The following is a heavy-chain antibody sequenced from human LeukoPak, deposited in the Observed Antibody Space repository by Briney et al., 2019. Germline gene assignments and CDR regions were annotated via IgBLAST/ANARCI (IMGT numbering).Heavy chain of an antibody. V-gene: IGHV4-59*11. Sequence: SETLSLTCTVSAGSITGHYWTWIRQPPGKGLEWIGYIHHTGTAYYNPSLRSRVSISVDPSKNQFSLKLSSVTAADTAVYYCTSWGLGTLTGHGLDYWGQGTLVTVSS. CDR2: IHHTGTA. CDR3: TSWGLGTLTGHGLDY. CDR1: AGSITGHY. J-gene: IGHJ4*02. D-gene: IGHD3-9*01.